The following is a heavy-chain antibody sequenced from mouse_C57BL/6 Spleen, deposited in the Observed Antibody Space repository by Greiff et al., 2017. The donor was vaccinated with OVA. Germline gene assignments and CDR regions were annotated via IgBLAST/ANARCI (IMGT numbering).Heavy chain of an antibody. D-gene: IGHD2-2*01. CDR1: GFTFSDYG. V-gene: IGHV5-15*01. Sequence: EVQLQESGGGLVQPGGSLKLSCAASGFTFSDYGMAWVRQAPRKGPEWVAFISNLAYSIYYADTVTGRFTISRENAKNTLYLEMSSLRSEDTAMYYCARLGVTTGWYFDVWGTGTTVTVSS. CDR3: ARLGVTTGWYFDV. J-gene: IGHJ1*03. CDR2: ISNLAYSI.